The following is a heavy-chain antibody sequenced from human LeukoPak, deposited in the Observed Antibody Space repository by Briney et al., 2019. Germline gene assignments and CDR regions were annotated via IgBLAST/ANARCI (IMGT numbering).Heavy chain of an antibody. Sequence: KPSETLSLTCTVSGGSISSGDYYWSWIRQPPGKGLEWIGYIYYSGSTYYSPSLKSQVTISVDTSKNQFSLKLSSVTAADTAVYYCARDGVATTYYYYYGMDVWGQGTTVTVSS. J-gene: IGHJ6*02. V-gene: IGHV4-30-4*01. CDR2: IYYSGST. CDR3: ARDGVATTYYYYYGMDV. D-gene: IGHD5-12*01. CDR1: GGSISSGDYY.